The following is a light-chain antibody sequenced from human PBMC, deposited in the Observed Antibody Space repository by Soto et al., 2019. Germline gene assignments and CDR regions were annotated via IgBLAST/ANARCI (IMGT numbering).Light chain of an antibody. J-gene: IGKJ1*01. CDR2: GAS. Sequence: EIVLTQSPGTLSLSPGERATLSCRASQSVSSSYLAWYQQKPGQAPRLLIYGASSRATGIPDRFSGSGSGTDFTLTISRLEPEDFAVYYCQQYGSSPGTCGQGTKVEI. V-gene: IGKV3-20*01. CDR3: QQYGSSPGT. CDR1: QSVSSSY.